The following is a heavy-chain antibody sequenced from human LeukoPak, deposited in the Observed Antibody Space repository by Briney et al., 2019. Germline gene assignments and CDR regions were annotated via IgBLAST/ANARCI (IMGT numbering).Heavy chain of an antibody. D-gene: IGHD3-22*01. CDR1: GASFSSGDQY. Sequence: PSQTLSLTCTVSGASFSSGDQYWNWIRQSPGKGLEWIGSIHPSGTLYNNPSLESRVTTTMDTSKNQFSLILISVSGADTAVYFCSGGVDSRKLGYWGQGTLVTVSS. J-gene: IGHJ4*02. CDR3: SGGVDSRKLGY. V-gene: IGHV4-31*03. CDR2: IHPSGTL.